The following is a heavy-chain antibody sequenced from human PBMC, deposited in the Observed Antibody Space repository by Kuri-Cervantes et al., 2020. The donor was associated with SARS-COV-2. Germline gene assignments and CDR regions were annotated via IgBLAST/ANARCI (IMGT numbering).Heavy chain of an antibody. V-gene: IGHV3-21*01. D-gene: IGHD3-22*01. Sequence: GESLKISCVASGSTFSAYTLNWVRQAPGKGLEWVSSITRSSVYISYADSLKGRFTISRDNAKNSLYLQMNSLRAEDTAVYYCASGTSTVVITSRFDYWGQGTLVTVSS. CDR3: ASGTSTVVITSRFDY. CDR2: ITRSSVYI. J-gene: IGHJ4*02. CDR1: GSTFSAYT.